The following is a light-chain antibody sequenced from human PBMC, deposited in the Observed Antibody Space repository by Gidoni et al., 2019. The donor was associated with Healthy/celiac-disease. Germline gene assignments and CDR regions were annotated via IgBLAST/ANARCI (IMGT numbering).Light chain of an antibody. CDR3: SSYTSSSTLVV. CDR2: DVS. CDR1: SSDVGGYNY. V-gene: IGLV2-14*03. Sequence: GTSSDVGGYNYVSWYQQHPGKAPKLMIYDVSNRPSGVSNRFSGSKSGNTASLTISGLQAEDEADYYCSSYTSSSTLVVFGGGTKLTVL. J-gene: IGLJ2*01.